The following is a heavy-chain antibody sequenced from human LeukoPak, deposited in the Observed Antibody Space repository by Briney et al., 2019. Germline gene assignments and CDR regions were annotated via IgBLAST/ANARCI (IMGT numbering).Heavy chain of an antibody. Sequence: SETLSLTCAVSGGSISSSNWWSWVRQPPGKGLEWIGEIYHSGSTNYNPSLKSRVTISVDTSKNQFSLKLSSVTAADTAVYYCARVSYWGPILTGYQNYYYYYYMDVWGKGTTVTVSS. CDR1: GGSISSSNW. J-gene: IGHJ6*03. D-gene: IGHD3-9*01. V-gene: IGHV4-4*02. CDR3: ARVSYWGPILTGYQNYYYYYYMDV. CDR2: IYHSGST.